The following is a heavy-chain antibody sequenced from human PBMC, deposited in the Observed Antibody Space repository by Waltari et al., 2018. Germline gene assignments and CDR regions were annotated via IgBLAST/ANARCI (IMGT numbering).Heavy chain of an antibody. J-gene: IGHJ4*02. V-gene: IGHV3-74*01. D-gene: IGHD3-16*01. CDR2: IKPDGIIT. Sequence: EVQLVESGGGLVQPGGSLRLSCEASGFTFSSPYMHWVGEAPGKGRVGVLRIKPDGIITNYAESVKGRFTISRDNGKNTLYLQMNSLRAEDAAVYYCARDGGGNGYIHYWGQGTLVTVSS. CDR3: ARDGGGNGYIHY. CDR1: GFTFSSPY.